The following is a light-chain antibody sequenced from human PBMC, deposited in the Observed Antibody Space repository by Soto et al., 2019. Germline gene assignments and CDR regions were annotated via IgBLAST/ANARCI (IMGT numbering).Light chain of an antibody. J-gene: IGKJ1*01. CDR3: QQRSNWPTT. Sequence: EIVMTQSPATLSVSPGEIATLSFRASQSVSSYLAWYQQKPGQAPRLLIYDASNRATGIPARFSGSGSGTDFTLTISSLEPEDFAVYYCQQRSNWPTTFGQGTKVDIK. V-gene: IGKV3-11*01. CDR1: QSVSSY. CDR2: DAS.